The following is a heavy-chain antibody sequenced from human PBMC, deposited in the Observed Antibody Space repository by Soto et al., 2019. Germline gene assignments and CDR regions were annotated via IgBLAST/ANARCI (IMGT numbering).Heavy chain of an antibody. CDR2: IYYSGST. V-gene: IGHV4-59*01. CDR1: GGSISSYY. D-gene: IGHD1-26*01. J-gene: IGHJ6*02. CDR3: EREKGAAPYRV. Sequence: SETLSLTCTVSGGSISSYYWSWIRQPPGKGLEWIGYIYYSGSTNYNPSLKSRVTISVDTSKNQFSLKLSSVTAADTAVYYCEREKGAAPYRVWGQGTTVTVSS.